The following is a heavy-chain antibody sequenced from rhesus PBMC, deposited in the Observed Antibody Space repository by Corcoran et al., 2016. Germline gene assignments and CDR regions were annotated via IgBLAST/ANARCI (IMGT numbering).Heavy chain of an antibody. CDR1: GHTLTSYY. CDR2: ISPYNGNK. Sequence: QVQLVQSGAEIKQPGASVKLSCKASGHTLTSYYMHWVSQAPGHGLEWIGLISPYNGNKVYAQNFQGRVTIIMDTSTTTGYLELSSLRSEDTAVYYCARGYNSGNFDFWGQGVLVTVSS. D-gene: IGHD6-25*01. CDR3: ARGYNSGNFDF. J-gene: IGHJ4*01. V-gene: IGHV1-180*01.